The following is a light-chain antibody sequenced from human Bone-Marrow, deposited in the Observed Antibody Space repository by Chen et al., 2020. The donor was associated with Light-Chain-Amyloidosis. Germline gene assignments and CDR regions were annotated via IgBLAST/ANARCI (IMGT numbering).Light chain of an antibody. CDR2: GAF. CDR3: QQYNDWPRT. Sequence: EIVMTQSPATLSLSPGERATLSCRASHSVSSNLAWYQQKPGQAPRLLIYGAFTRATGIPARFSGCGSGTEFTLTISSLQSEDFAVYYCQQYNDWPRTFGQGIRVEIK. J-gene: IGKJ1*01. CDR1: HSVSSN. V-gene: IGKV3-15*01.